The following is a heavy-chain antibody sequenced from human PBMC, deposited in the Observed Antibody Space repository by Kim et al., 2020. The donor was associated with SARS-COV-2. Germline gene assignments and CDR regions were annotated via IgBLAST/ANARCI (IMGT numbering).Heavy chain of an antibody. V-gene: IGHV4-34*01. CDR2: IYHSYTT. D-gene: IGHD2-21*01. CDR3: ASSRYHAPSIFWVRFDP. J-gene: IGHJ5*02. Sequence: SETLSLTCAVYGGSFSGYYWSWIRQRPGKGLELMGEIYHSYTTKNNPSLKSRVTISLDTAKNQFSLKLSSVTAADTAVDFCASSRYHAPSIFWVRFDPW. CDR1: GGSFSGYY.